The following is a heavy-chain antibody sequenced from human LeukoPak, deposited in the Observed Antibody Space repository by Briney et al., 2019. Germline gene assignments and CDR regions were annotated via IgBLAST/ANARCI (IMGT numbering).Heavy chain of an antibody. Sequence: ASVKVSCKASGYTFTGYYMHWVRQAPGQGLEWMGWINPNSGGTNYAQTFQGRVTMTRDTSISTAYMELSRLRSDDTAVYYCARDPLLPNPTPMFDPWGQGTLVTVSS. CDR2: INPNSGGT. CDR3: ARDPLLPNPTPMFDP. V-gene: IGHV1-2*02. CDR1: GYTFTGYY. J-gene: IGHJ5*02. D-gene: IGHD2-15*01.